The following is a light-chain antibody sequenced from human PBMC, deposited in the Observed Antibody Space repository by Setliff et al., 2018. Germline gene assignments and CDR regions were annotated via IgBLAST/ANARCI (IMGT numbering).Light chain of an antibody. CDR3: RTWNYNAVV. Sequence: QSVLTQPPPVSAAPGQKVTISCSGISSKIGSDYLAWYQQLPGTAPKLLIYDSNKRPSGIPDRFSGASSGTSPTLDITGLQTRDEADYYCRTWNYNAVVFGGGTKVTVL. J-gene: IGLJ2*01. CDR2: DSN. CDR1: SSKIGSDY. V-gene: IGLV1-51*01.